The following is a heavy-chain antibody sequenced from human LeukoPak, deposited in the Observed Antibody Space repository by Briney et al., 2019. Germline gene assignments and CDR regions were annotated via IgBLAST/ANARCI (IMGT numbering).Heavy chain of an antibody. D-gene: IGHD2-2*01. CDR1: GGSISSSNW. Sequence: SETLSLTCAVSGGSISSSNWWSWVRQPPGKGLEWIGEIYHSGSTNYNPSLKSRVTISVDKSKNQFSLELSSVTAADTAVYYCARDIRWASFYYFDYWGQGTLVTVSS. V-gene: IGHV4-4*02. CDR3: ARDIRWASFYYFDY. CDR2: IYHSGST. J-gene: IGHJ4*02.